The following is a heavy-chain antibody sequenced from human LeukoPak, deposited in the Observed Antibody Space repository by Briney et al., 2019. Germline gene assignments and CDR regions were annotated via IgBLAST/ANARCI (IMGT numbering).Heavy chain of an antibody. Sequence: GGSLRLSCAASGFIFRSCWMSWVRQAPGKGLEWVASINQDGSEKRHADSVKGRFIISRDNAKNSLSLQVNSPRAEDTAVYYCARGDTAIPFDYWGQGTLVTVSS. V-gene: IGHV3-7*01. J-gene: IGHJ4*02. CDR3: ARGDTAIPFDY. D-gene: IGHD5-18*01. CDR2: INQDGSEK. CDR1: GFIFRSCW.